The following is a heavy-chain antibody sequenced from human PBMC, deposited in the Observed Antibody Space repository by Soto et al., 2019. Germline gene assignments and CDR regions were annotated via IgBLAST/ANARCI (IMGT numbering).Heavy chain of an antibody. J-gene: IGHJ4*02. Sequence: PSETLSLTCTVSGGSISSYYWSWIRQPPGKGLEWIGYIYYSGSTNYNPSLKSRVTISVDTSKNQFSLKLSSVTAADTAVYYCARGAVAGKRAYFDYWGQGTLVTVSS. V-gene: IGHV4-59*01. CDR3: ARGAVAGKRAYFDY. D-gene: IGHD6-19*01. CDR1: GGSISSYY. CDR2: IYYSGST.